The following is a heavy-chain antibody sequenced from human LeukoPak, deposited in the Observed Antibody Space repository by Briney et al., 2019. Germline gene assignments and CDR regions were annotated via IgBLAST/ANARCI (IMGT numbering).Heavy chain of an antibody. CDR3: AREGGLREYYFDY. CDR2: IYYSGST. CDR1: GGSISSYY. J-gene: IGHJ4*02. D-gene: IGHD3-16*01. V-gene: IGHV4-59*01. Sequence: SETLSLTCTVSGGSISSYYWSWIRQPPGKGLEWIGYIYYSGSTNYNPSLKSRVTISVDTSENQFSLKLSSVTAADTAVYYCAREGGLREYYFDYWGQRTLVTVSS.